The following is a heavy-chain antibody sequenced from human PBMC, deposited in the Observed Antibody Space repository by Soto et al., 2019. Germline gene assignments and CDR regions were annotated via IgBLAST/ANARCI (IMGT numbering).Heavy chain of an antibody. Sequence: LRLSCAASGFTFSSYAMSWVRQAPGKGLEWVSGISDSGGSTYYADSLKGRFTISRDNSKNTLYLQMNSLRAEDTAVYYCAKGTYYYGSAPYYFDYLGQGTLVTVSS. V-gene: IGHV3-23*01. D-gene: IGHD3-10*01. J-gene: IGHJ4*02. CDR1: GFTFSSYA. CDR3: AKGTYYYGSAPYYFDY. CDR2: ISDSGGST.